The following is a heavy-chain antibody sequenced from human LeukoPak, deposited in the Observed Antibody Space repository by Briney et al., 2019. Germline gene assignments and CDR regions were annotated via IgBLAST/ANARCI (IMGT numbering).Heavy chain of an antibody. D-gene: IGHD3-16*02. J-gene: IGHJ4*02. CDR2: ISGSGGGT. CDR3: AKSRFGGVIVDFDY. Sequence: GGSLRLSCAASGFTFSSYAMSWVRQAPGKGLEWVSAISGSGGGTYYADSVKGRFTISRDNSKNTLYLQMNSLRAEDTAVYYCAKSRFGGVIVDFDYWGQGTLVTVSS. V-gene: IGHV3-23*01. CDR1: GFTFSSYA.